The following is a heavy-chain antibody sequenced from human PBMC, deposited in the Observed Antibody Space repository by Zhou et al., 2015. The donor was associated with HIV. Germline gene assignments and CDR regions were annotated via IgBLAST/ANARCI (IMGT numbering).Heavy chain of an antibody. Sequence: QVHLVESGGGVVQPGRSLRLSCAASGFTFSSFGIHWVRQAPGKGLEWVAVISYDGSSKYYADSVKGRFTISRDNAKNSLYLQMNSLRAEDTALYYCARMGLTTVTTGPFDFWGQGTLVTVSS. D-gene: IGHD4-17*01. CDR2: ISYDGSSK. J-gene: IGHJ4*02. CDR1: GFTFSSFG. CDR3: ARMGLTTVTTGPFDF. V-gene: IGHV3-30*03.